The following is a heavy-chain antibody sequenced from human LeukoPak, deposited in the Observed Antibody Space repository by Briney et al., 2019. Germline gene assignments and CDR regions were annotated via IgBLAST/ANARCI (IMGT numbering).Heavy chain of an antibody. V-gene: IGHV4-30-2*01. Sequence: SETLSLTCAVSGGSISSGGYSWSWIRQPPGKGLEWIGYIYHSGSTYYNPSLKSRVTISVDRSKNQFSLKLSSVTAADTAVYYCARGEQLGHWGQGTLVTVSS. CDR2: IYHSGST. CDR3: ARGEQLGH. CDR1: GGSISSGGYS. D-gene: IGHD6-6*01. J-gene: IGHJ4*02.